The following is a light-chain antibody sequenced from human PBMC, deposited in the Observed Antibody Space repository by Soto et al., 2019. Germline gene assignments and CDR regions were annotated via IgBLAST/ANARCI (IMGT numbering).Light chain of an antibody. CDR1: NIGSKS. Sequence: SYELTQPPSVSVAPGKPAKITCGGNNIGSKSVHWYQQKSGQAPVLVIYYEIDRPSGIPERFSGSNFGNTATLTISRVEAGDEADYYCHAWDSDSDHPVFGGGTKLTVL. V-gene: IGLV3-21*04. J-gene: IGLJ2*01. CDR2: YEI. CDR3: HAWDSDSDHPV.